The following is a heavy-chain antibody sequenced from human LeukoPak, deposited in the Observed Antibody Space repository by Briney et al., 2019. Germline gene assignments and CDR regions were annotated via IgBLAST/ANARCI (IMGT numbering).Heavy chain of an antibody. V-gene: IGHV4-59*12. CDR3: ARDPLRGPAALYFDY. J-gene: IGHJ4*02. CDR1: TDSISSYY. CDR2: IYYRGTT. D-gene: IGHD2-2*01. Sequence: SETLSLTCTVSTDSISSYYWSWIRQPPGKGLEWIGCIYYRGTTNYNPSLKSRVTISVDTSKNQFSLKLSSVTAADTAVYYCARDPLRGPAALYFDYWGQGTLVTVSS.